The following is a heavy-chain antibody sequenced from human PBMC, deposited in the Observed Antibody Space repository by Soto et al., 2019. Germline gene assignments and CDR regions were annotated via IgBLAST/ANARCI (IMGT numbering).Heavy chain of an antibody. CDR1: GFTFSSYA. Sequence: GGSLRLSCAASGFTFSSYAMSWVRQAPGKGLEWVSAISGSGGSTYYADSVKGRFTISRDNSKNTLYLQMNSLRAEDTAVYYCAKDGLRFLEPEMDYWGQGTLVTVSS. CDR3: AKDGLRFLEPEMDY. V-gene: IGHV3-23*01. J-gene: IGHJ4*02. CDR2: ISGSGGST. D-gene: IGHD3-3*01.